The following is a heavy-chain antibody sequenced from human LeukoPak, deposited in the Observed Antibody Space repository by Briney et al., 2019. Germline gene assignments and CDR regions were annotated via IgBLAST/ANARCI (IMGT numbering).Heavy chain of an antibody. CDR1: GFTFSDYI. V-gene: IGHV3-21*04. D-gene: IGHD2-15*01. Sequence: PGGSLRLSCAVSGFTFSDYIINWVRQAPGKGLEWVSSISSSSSYIYYADSVKGRFTISRDNAKNSLFLQMNSLRAEDTAVYYCARVLRYCSGGNCYSGGLGYMDVWGKGTTVTISS. CDR2: ISSSSSYI. J-gene: IGHJ6*03. CDR3: ARVLRYCSGGNCYSGGLGYMDV.